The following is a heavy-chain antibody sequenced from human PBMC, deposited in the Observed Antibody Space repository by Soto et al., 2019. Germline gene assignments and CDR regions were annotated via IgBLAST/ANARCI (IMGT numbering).Heavy chain of an antibody. J-gene: IGHJ6*02. V-gene: IGHV1-18*01. Sequence: ASVKVSCKASGYTFTSYGISWVRQAPGQGLEWMGWSSAYNGNTNYAQKLQSRVTMTTDTSTSTAYMELRSLRSDDTAVYFCARTVADYSDSGSRAPNYYYYGLDVWGQGTTVTVSS. CDR2: SSAYNGNT. D-gene: IGHD3-10*01. CDR3: ARTVADYSDSGSRAPNYYYYGLDV. CDR1: GYTFTSYG.